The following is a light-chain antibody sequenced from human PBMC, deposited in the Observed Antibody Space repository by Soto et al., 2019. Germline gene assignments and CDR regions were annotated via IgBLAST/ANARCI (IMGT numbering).Light chain of an antibody. CDR2: DVS. CDR1: SNDVGDYNY. V-gene: IGLV2-14*01. Sequence: QSVLTQPASVSGSPGQSITISWTGTSNDVGDYNYVSWYQLHPGKAPKLMIYDVSSRPSGVSDRFSGSKFGNTASLTVSGLQAEDEADYYCSSYTSSNSVVFGGGTKLTVL. CDR3: SSYTSSNSVV. J-gene: IGLJ3*02.